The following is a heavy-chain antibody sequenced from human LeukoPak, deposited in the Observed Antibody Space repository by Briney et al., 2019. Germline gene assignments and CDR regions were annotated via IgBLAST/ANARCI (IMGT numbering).Heavy chain of an antibody. J-gene: IGHJ6*02. CDR3: ARALFAGAFYGMDV. Sequence: GRSLRLSCAASGFTFSNYGIHWVRQAPGRGLEWVAIIWSDGSNKYYADSVKGRFTISRDNSKNTLYLQMNSLRAEDTAVYYCARALFAGAFYGMDVWGQGTTVTVSS. D-gene: IGHD3-10*01. CDR2: IWSDGSNK. CDR1: GFTFSNYG. V-gene: IGHV3-33*01.